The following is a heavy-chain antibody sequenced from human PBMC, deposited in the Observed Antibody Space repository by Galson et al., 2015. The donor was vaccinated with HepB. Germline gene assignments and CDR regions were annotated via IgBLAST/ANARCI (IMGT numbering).Heavy chain of an antibody. V-gene: IGHV1-18*04. Sequence: SVKVSCKASGYTFTSYGISWVRQAPGQGLEWMGWISAYNGNTNYAQKLQGRVTMTTDTSTSTAYMELRSLRSDDTAVYYCARVSMVRGVIGAGTYWGQGTLVTVSS. CDR2: ISAYNGNT. J-gene: IGHJ4*02. D-gene: IGHD3-10*01. CDR1: GYTFTSYG. CDR3: ARVSMVRGVIGAGTY.